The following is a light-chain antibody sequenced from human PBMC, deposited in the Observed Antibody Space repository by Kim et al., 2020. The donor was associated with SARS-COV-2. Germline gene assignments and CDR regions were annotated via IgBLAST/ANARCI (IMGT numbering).Light chain of an antibody. CDR3: QQYGSSPSCT. CDR1: QSVSSSY. CDR2: GAS. V-gene: IGKV3-20*01. J-gene: IGKJ2*02. Sequence: EIVLTQSPGTLSLSPGERATLSCRASQSVSSSYLAWYQQKPGQAPRLLIYGASSRATGIPDRFSGSGSGTDFTLTISRLEPEDFAVYYCQQYGSSPSCTFGQGTKLEI.